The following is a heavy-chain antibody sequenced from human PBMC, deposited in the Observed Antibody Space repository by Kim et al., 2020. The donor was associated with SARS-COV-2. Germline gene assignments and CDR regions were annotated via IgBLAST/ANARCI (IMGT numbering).Heavy chain of an antibody. CDR1: GYTFTSYA. Sequence: ASVKVSCKASGYTFTSYAMHWVRQAPGQRLEWMGWINAGNGNTKYSQKFQGRVTITRDTSASTAYMELSSLRSEDTAVYYCAREWGPYCSGGSCYSGGFDYWGQGTLVTVSS. V-gene: IGHV1-3*01. D-gene: IGHD2-15*01. CDR2: INAGNGNT. CDR3: AREWGPYCSGGSCYSGGFDY. J-gene: IGHJ4*02.